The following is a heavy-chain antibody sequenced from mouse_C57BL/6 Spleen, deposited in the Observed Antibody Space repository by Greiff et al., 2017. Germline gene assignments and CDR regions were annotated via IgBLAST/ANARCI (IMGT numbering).Heavy chain of an antibody. CDR1: GYAFSSSW. D-gene: IGHD2-3*01. J-gene: IGHJ4*01. V-gene: IGHV1-82*01. CDR3: AWGYDGPPMDY. CDR2: IYPGDGDT. Sequence: QVQLQQSGPELVKPGASVKISCKASGYAFSSSWMNWVKQRPGKGLEWIGRIYPGDGDTNYNGKFKGKATLTADKSSSTAYMQLSSLTSEDSAVYFCAWGYDGPPMDYWGQGTSVTVSS.